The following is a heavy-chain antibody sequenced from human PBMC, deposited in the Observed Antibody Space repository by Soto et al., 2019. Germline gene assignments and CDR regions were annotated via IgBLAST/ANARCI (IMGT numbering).Heavy chain of an antibody. V-gene: IGHV3-30*18. Sequence: GGSLRLSCAASGFTFTSYGMHWVRQAPGKGLEWVAVISYDGSNKYYADSVKGRFTISRDNSKDTLSLQMNSLRAEDTAVYYCAKSWSGYVGRVYTCMDVWGQGTTVTVSS. CDR1: GFTFTSYG. CDR3: AKSWSGYVGRVYTCMDV. J-gene: IGHJ6*01. CDR2: ISYDGSNK. D-gene: IGHD3-3*01.